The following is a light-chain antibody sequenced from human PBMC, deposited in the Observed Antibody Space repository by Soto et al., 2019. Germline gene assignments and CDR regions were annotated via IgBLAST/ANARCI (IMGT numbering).Light chain of an antibody. Sequence: EIWLTQYPATLSLSPGARATLSCRRRVSVSSCLAWYQQKTGKAPRPLIYDASNRATGIAPRFRGSGSGTDFTLTISSVEPEDFAVYICQQRSNSAPTFGQGTRLEIK. CDR1: VSVSSC. CDR3: QQRSNSAPT. V-gene: IGKV3-11*01. CDR2: DAS. J-gene: IGKJ5*01.